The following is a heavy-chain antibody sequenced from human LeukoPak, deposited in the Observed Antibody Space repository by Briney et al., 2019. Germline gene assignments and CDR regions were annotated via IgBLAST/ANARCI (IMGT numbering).Heavy chain of an antibody. V-gene: IGHV3-7*01. Sequence: PGGSLRLPCSAPGFTFSSYGMNWVRQAPGKGLEWVANINQGGSEKYYVDSVKGRFTISRDNAKNSLYLEMNSLRAEDTAVYYCLRENHDSGWSFDYWGQGTLVTVSS. CDR3: LRENHDSGWSFDY. CDR1: GFTFSSYG. J-gene: IGHJ4*02. D-gene: IGHD3-22*01. CDR2: INQGGSEK.